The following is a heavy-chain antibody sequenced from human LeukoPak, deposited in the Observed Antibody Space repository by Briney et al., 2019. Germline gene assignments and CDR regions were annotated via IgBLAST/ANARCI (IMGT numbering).Heavy chain of an antibody. Sequence: ASIKVSSEPSGYTFTNYGVSWVPQAPGQGREGMGWIRAYNGNTNYAQKLRGRVTMTRDTSPSTAYMELRSLRSDDTAVYYCARDEGYCTSTTCYFPDYWGQGTLVTVSS. V-gene: IGHV1-18*04. CDR2: IRAYNGNT. J-gene: IGHJ4*02. D-gene: IGHD2-2*01. CDR1: GYTFTNYG. CDR3: ARDEGYCTSTTCYFPDY.